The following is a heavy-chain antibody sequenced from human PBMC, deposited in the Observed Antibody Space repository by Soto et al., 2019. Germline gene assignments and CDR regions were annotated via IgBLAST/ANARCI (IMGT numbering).Heavy chain of an antibody. D-gene: IGHD5-12*01. CDR3: ARDMGTISLYYYYGMDV. CDR2: TYYRSKWYN. J-gene: IGHJ6*02. V-gene: IGHV6-1*01. CDR1: GDSVSSNSAA. Sequence: SQTLSLTCAISGDSVSSNSAAWNWIRQSPSRGLEWLGRTYYRSKWYNDYAVSVKSRITINPDTSKNQFSLQLNSVTPEDTAVYYCARDMGTISLYYYYGMDVWGQGTTVTVSS.